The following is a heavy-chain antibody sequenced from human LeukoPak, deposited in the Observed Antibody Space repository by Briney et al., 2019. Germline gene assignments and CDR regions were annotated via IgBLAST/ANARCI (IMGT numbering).Heavy chain of an antibody. CDR2: INSDGSST. Sequence: GGSRKLSFAAPEFTFISSGWNWVRKVPGRGLLWVSRINSDGSSTSYADSVKGRFTISRDNAKNTLYLQMSSLRAEDMAVYYCARLGVTKGTFDYWGQGTLVTVSS. J-gene: IGHJ4*02. CDR1: EFTFISSG. CDR3: ARLGVTKGTFDY. D-gene: IGHD4-17*01. V-gene: IGHV3-74*01.